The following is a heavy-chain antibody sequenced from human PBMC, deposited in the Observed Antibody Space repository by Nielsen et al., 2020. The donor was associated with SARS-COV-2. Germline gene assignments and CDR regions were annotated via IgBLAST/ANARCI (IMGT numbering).Heavy chain of an antibody. J-gene: IGHJ4*02. CDR2: INWNDGST. D-gene: IGHD2-21*02. Sequence: GGSLRLSCAASGFTFDDYGMSWVRQAPGKGLEWVSGINWNDGSTGYADSVKGRFTISRDNAKNSLYLQMNSLRAEDTALYHCARVSPDDYYFDYWGQGTLVIVSS. V-gene: IGHV3-20*01. CDR1: GFTFDDYG. CDR3: ARVSPDDYYFDY.